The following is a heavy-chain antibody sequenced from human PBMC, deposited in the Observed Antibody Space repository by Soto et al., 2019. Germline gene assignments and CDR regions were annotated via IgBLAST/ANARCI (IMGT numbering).Heavy chain of an antibody. D-gene: IGHD3-10*01. Sequence: QMQLVQSGPKVKKPGTSVKVSCKASGFTFTSSSVQWVRQARGQGLEWIGWIVVGTGDTKYAQKFQERVTFDRDISTTTAYMEVSSLTSDDTAVYYCAADRGYLWGQGTLVTVSS. J-gene: IGHJ5*02. CDR3: AADRGYL. CDR2: IVVGTGDT. CDR1: GFTFTSSS. V-gene: IGHV1-58*01.